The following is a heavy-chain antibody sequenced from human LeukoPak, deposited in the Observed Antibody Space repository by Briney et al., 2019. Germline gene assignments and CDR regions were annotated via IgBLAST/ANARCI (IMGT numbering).Heavy chain of an antibody. CDR3: ARGTYYTSENY. J-gene: IGHJ4*02. Sequence: ASVKLSCKASGYTFTSFDINWVRQATGQGLEWMGWMNPNSGNTVYAQKFQGRVTMTRDTSINTAYMELSSLRSDDTAVYYCARGTYYTSENYWGQGTLVTVSS. CDR2: MNPNSGNT. D-gene: IGHD2-21*01. V-gene: IGHV1-8*01. CDR1: GYTFTSFD.